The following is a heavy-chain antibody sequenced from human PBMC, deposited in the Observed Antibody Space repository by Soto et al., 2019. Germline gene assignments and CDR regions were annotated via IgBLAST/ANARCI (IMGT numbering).Heavy chain of an antibody. CDR2: INPNSGGT. CDR3: ARDTADYDILTGYYNWFDP. J-gene: IGHJ5*02. V-gene: IGHV1-2*02. CDR1: GYTFTGYY. Sequence: ASVHVSCKXSGYTFTGYYMHWVRQAPGQGLEWMGWINPNSGGTNYAQKFQGRVTMTRDTSISTAYMELSRLRSDDTAVYYCARDTADYDILTGYYNWFDPWGQGTLVTVSS. D-gene: IGHD3-9*01.